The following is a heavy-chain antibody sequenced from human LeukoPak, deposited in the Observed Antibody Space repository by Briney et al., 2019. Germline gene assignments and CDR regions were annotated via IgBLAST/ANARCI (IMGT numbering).Heavy chain of an antibody. D-gene: IGHD6-19*01. CDR2: ISYDGSNK. CDR1: GFTFSSYA. V-gene: IGHV3-30-3*01. J-gene: IGHJ6*02. Sequence: SGGSLRLSCAASGFTFSSYAMHWVRQAPGKGLEWVAVISYDGSNKYYADSVKGRFTISRDNSKNTLYLQMNSLRAEDTAVYYSARDPYSSGWWGYYYYGMDVWGQGTTVTVSS. CDR3: ARDPYSSGWWGYYYYGMDV.